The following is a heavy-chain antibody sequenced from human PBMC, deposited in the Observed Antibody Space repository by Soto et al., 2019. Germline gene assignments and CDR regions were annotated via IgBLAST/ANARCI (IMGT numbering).Heavy chain of an antibody. CDR2: ISGSGGST. J-gene: IGHJ6*02. CDR1: GFTFSSYA. Sequence: VQLLESGGGLVQPGGSLRLSCAASGFTFSSYAMSWVRQAPGKGLEWVSAISGSGGSTYYADSVKGRFTISRDNSKNTLYLQMNSLRAEDTAVYYCAKSGGSGSYYNRYYYYGMDVWGQGTTVTVSS. D-gene: IGHD3-10*01. V-gene: IGHV3-23*01. CDR3: AKSGGSGSYYNRYYYYGMDV.